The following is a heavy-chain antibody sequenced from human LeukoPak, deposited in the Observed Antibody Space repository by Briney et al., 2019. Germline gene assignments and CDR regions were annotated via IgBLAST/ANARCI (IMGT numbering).Heavy chain of an antibody. CDR3: AGYSSGYQTARYYYGMDV. Sequence: SSETLSLTCAVYGGSFSGYYWSWIRQPPGKGLEWIGEINHSGSTNYNPSLKSRVTISVDTSKNQFSLKLSSVTAADTAVYYCAGYSSGYQTARYYYGMDVWGQGTTVTVSS. V-gene: IGHV4-34*01. CDR1: GGSFSGYY. CDR2: INHSGST. D-gene: IGHD3-22*01. J-gene: IGHJ6*02.